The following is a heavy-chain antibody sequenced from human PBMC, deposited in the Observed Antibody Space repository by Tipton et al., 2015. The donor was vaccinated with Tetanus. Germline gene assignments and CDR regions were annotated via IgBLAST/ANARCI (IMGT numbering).Heavy chain of an antibody. CDR3: ARGYNGYDILTAYPHYFDS. J-gene: IGHJ4*02. V-gene: IGHV4-59*01. CDR2: IYYSGST. CDR1: GGSMRSYY. Sequence: TLSLTCTVSGGSMRSYYWSWIRQPPGKGLEWIGYIYYSGSTNYNSSLKSRVTISVDTSKNQFSLKLSSVTAADTAVYYCARGYNGYDILTAYPHYFDSWGQGTLVTVFS. D-gene: IGHD3-9*01.